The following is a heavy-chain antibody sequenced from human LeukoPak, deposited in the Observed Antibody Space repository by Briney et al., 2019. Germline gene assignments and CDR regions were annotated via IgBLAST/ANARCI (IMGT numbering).Heavy chain of an antibody. CDR1: GYTFTIYD. Sequence: TVKLSCEVSGYTFTIYDINGVPGATGQGLEWGVCMNLKRGNTVYTQTSRGRVPNPRNTSISRSYIALTRWSSQDTPVFYCARGQTGDTRCCCYMDVWGKGTTLTVSS. J-gene: IGHJ6*03. D-gene: IGHD7-27*01. CDR3: ARGQTGDTRCCCYMDV. V-gene: IGHV1-8*03. CDR2: MNLKRGNT.